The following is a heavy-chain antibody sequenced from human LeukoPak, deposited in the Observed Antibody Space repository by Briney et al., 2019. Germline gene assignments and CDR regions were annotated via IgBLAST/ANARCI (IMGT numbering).Heavy chain of an antibody. CDR2: IRSKAYGGTT. D-gene: IGHD6-19*01. CDR1: GFTFGDYA. Sequence: GGSLRLSFTASGFTFGDYAMSWFRQAPGKGLEWVGFIRSKAYGGTTEYAASVKGRFTISRDDSKSIAYLQMNSLKTEDTAVYYCTRVLQQWLDPRDFDYWGQGTLVTVSS. J-gene: IGHJ4*02. CDR3: TRVLQQWLDPRDFDY. V-gene: IGHV3-49*03.